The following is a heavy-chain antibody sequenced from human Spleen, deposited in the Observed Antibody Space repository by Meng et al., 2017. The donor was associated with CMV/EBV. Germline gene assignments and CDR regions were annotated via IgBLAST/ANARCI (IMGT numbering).Heavy chain of an antibody. CDR2: ISAYNGNT. V-gene: IGHV1-18*01. J-gene: IGHJ4*02. CDR1: GYTFTSSG. CDR3: ARDRIGYCSSTSCYNPPDY. Sequence: ASVKVSCKASGYTFTSSGISWVRQAPGQGLEWMGWISAYNGNTNYAQKLQGRVTMTTDTSTSTAYMELRSLRSDDTAVYYCARDRIGYCSSTSCYNPPDYWGQGTLVTVSS. D-gene: IGHD2-2*01.